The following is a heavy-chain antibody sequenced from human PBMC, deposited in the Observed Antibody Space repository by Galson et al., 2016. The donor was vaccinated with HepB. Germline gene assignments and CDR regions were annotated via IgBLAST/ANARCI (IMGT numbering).Heavy chain of an antibody. J-gene: IGHJ3*02. CDR2: FDPEDGET. CDR1: GYTLTDLS. V-gene: IGHV1-24*01. Sequence: SVKVSCKVSGYTLTDLSMHWVRKAPGKGLEWMGGFDPEDGETIYAQKFQGRFTMTADTSTDTAYMDLKSLRAEDTAVYYCARGGLVWDAFDIWGQGTMVTGSS. D-gene: IGHD3-10*01. CDR3: ARGGLVWDAFDI.